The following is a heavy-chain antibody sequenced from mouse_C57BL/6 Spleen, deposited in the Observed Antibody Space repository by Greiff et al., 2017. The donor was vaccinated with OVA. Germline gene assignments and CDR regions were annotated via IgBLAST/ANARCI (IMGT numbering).Heavy chain of an antibody. CDR1: GFTFSSYA. CDR3: ARELVTTVVDY. D-gene: IGHD1-1*01. V-gene: IGHV5-4*01. Sequence: EVKLVESGGGLVKPGGSLKLSCAASGFTFSSYAMSWVRQTPEKRLEWVATLSDGGSYTYYPDNVKGRFTISRDNAKNNLYLQMSHLKSEDTAMYYCARELVTTVVDYWGQGTTLTVSS. CDR2: LSDGGSYT. J-gene: IGHJ2*01.